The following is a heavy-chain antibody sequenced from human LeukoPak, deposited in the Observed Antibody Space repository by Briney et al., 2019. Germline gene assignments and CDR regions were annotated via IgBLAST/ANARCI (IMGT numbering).Heavy chain of an antibody. D-gene: IGHD4-11*01. CDR1: GFTFSSYS. J-gene: IGHJ4*02. V-gene: IGHV3-21*01. CDR3: ARDRYSNGYFDY. CDR2: ISSSSSYI. Sequence: GGSLRLSCAASGFTFSSYSMNWVRQAPGKGLEWVSSISSSSSYIYYADSVKGRFTISRDNAKNSLYLQMNSLRAEDTAVYYCARDRYSNGYFDYWGQGTLVTVSS.